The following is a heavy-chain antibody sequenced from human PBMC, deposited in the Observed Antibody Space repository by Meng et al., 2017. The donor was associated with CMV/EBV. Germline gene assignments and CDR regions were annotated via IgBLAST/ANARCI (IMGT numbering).Heavy chain of an antibody. CDR1: GYTFTGYY. V-gene: IGHV1-2*02. Sequence: ASVKVSCKASGYTFTGYYTHWVRQAPGQGLEWMGWINPNSGGTNYAQKFQGRVTMTRDTSISTAYMELSRLRSDDTAVYYCAPAYYYDSSGYFDAFDIWGQGTMVTVSS. D-gene: IGHD3-22*01. CDR3: APAYYYDSSGYFDAFDI. J-gene: IGHJ3*02. CDR2: INPNSGGT.